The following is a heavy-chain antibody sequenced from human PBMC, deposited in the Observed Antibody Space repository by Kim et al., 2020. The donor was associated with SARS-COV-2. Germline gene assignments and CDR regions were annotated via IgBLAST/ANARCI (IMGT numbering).Heavy chain of an antibody. CDR2: ISSSGSTI. V-gene: IGHV3-48*03. D-gene: IGHD2-15*01. Sequence: GGSLRLACAASGFTFSSYEMNWVRQAPGKGLEWVSYISSSGSTIYYADSVKGRFTISRDNAKNSLYLQMSSLRAEDTAVYYCAGVGCSGGSCYRIDYWGQGTLVPVSS. J-gene: IGHJ4*02. CDR1: GFTFSSYE. CDR3: AGVGCSGGSCYRIDY.